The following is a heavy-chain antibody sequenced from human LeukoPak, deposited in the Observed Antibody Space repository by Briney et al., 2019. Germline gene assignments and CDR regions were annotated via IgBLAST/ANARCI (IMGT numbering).Heavy chain of an antibody. D-gene: IGHD6-13*01. Sequence: PSETPSLTCTVSGGSISSSSYYWGWIRQPPGKGLEWIGYIYYSGSTNYNPSLKSRVTISVDTSKNQFSLKLSSVTAADTAVYYCARLGSSSSKWGQGTLVTVSS. CDR3: ARLGSSSSK. CDR1: GGSISSSSYY. CDR2: IYYSGST. V-gene: IGHV4-61*05. J-gene: IGHJ1*01.